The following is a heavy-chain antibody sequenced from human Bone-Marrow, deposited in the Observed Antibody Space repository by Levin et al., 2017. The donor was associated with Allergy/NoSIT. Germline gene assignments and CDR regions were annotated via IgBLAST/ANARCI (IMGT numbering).Heavy chain of an antibody. D-gene: IGHD5/OR15-5a*01. CDR2: IFPDDSET. CDR1: GYVFTRYW. CDR3: TTSVATLGLDY. Sequence: GESLKISCKASGYVFTRYWIGWVRQMPGKGLELMGIIFPDDSETKYSPSSQGQVTLSADKSISTAYLQWSSLKASDTAVFYCTTSVATLGLDYWGQGTTVTVSS. J-gene: IGHJ4*02. V-gene: IGHV5-51*01.